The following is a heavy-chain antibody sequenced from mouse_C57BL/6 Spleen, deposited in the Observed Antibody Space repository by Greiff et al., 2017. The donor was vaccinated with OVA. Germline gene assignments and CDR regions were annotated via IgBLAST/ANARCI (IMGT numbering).Heavy chain of an antibody. Sequence: EVQLQESGPGLVKPSQSLSLTCSVTGYSITSGYYWNWIRQFPGNKLEWMGYISYDGSNNYNPSLKNRISITRDTSKNQFFLKLNSVTTEDTATYYCASRLRRGFAYWGQGTLVTVSA. J-gene: IGHJ3*01. D-gene: IGHD2-4*01. CDR3: ASRLRRGFAY. CDR1: GYSITSGYY. V-gene: IGHV3-6*01. CDR2: ISYDGSN.